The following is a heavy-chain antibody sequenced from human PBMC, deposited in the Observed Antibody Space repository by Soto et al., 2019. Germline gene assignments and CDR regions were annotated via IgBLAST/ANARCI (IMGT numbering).Heavy chain of an antibody. CDR3: AREWTTAYYYYYGMDV. CDR2: IWYDGSNK. Sequence: QVQLVESGGGVVQPGRSLRLSCAASGFTFSSYGMHWVRQAPGKGLEWVAVIWYDGSNKYYADSVKGRFTISRDNSKNTLYLQXNXLRXEDTAVYYCAREWTTAYYYYYGMDVWGQGTTVTVSS. V-gene: IGHV3-33*01. CDR1: GFTFSSYG. J-gene: IGHJ6*02. D-gene: IGHD4-4*01.